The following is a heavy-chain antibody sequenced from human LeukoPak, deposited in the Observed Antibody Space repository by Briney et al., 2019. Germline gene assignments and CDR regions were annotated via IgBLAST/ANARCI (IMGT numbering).Heavy chain of an antibody. CDR1: GYSISSGYY. Sequence: SETLSLTCTVSGYSISSGYYWGWIRQPPGKGLEWIGSIYHSGSTYYIPSLKSRVTISVDTSKNQFSLKLSSVTAADTAVYYCASHLPYYYYMDVWGKGTTVTVSS. V-gene: IGHV4-38-2*02. CDR2: IYHSGST. CDR3: ASHLPYYYYMDV. J-gene: IGHJ6*03.